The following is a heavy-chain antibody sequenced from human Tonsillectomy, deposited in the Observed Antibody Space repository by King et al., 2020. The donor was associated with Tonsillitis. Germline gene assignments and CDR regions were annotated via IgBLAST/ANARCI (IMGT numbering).Heavy chain of an antibody. CDR2: ITGSGGRT. J-gene: IGHJ4*02. V-gene: IGHV3-23*01. CDR3: AKDGGYYDSSGYYQD. CDR1: GFTFTNYA. Sequence: VQLLESGGGLVQPGGSLRLSCAASGFTFTNYAMSWVRQAPGKGLEWVSAITGSGGRTYYADSVKGRFTISRDNSDNTLYLQVNSLRAEDTAVYYCAKDGGYYDSSGYYQDWGQGTLVTVSS. D-gene: IGHD3-22*01.